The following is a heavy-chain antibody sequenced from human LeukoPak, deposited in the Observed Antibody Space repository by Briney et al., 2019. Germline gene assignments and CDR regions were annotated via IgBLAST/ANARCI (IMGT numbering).Heavy chain of an antibody. Sequence: ASVKVPCKASGYTFTSYGISWVRQAPGQGLEWMGWISAYNGNTNYAQKLQGRVTMTTGTSTSIAYMELRSLRSDDTAVYYCARDRDTAMAKPGYYYYYGMDVWGQGTTVTVSS. CDR3: ARDRDTAMAKPGYYYYYGMDV. D-gene: IGHD5-18*01. CDR2: ISAYNGNT. CDR1: GYTFTSYG. J-gene: IGHJ6*02. V-gene: IGHV1-18*01.